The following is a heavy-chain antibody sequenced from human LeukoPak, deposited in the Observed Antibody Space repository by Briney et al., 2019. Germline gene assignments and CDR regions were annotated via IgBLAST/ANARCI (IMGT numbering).Heavy chain of an antibody. J-gene: IGHJ4*02. V-gene: IGHV4-30-2*01. CDR1: GGSISSGGYS. Sequence: SQTLSLTCAVSGGSISSGGYSWSWIRQPPGKGLEWIGYIYQSGSTYYNPSLKSRVTISVDRSKNQFSLKLSSVTAADTAVYYCARVSSGLFDYWGQGTLVTVSS. D-gene: IGHD3-22*01. CDR2: IYQSGST. CDR3: ARVSSGLFDY.